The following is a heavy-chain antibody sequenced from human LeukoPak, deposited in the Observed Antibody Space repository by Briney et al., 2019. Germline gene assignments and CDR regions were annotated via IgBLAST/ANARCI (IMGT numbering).Heavy chain of an antibody. D-gene: IGHD4-23*01. CDR1: GGSISSGGYS. CDR2: ISYTGNT. J-gene: IGHJ4*02. Sequence: SETLSLTCTVTGGSISSGGYSWGWIRQPPGKRLEWIGSISYTGNTYYNPSLESRVSISVGTSTNQFSLRLTAVTAGDTGFYYCARHEGGMTAVGLFVYWGQGTLVTVSS. CDR3: ARHEGGMTAVGLFVY. V-gene: IGHV4-39*01.